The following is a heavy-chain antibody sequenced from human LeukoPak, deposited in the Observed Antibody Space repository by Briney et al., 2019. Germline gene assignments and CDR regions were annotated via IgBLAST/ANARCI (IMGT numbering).Heavy chain of an antibody. J-gene: IGHJ4*02. CDR2: IRYDGTSK. CDR1: EFTFTSYA. Sequence: SGGSLRLSCAASEFTFTSYALHWVRQAPGKGLEWVALIRYDGTSKYYADSVKGRFTISRDDSENTLYLQMNSLTAEDTAVYYCAKDLGGTFDYWGQGTLVTVSS. V-gene: IGHV3-30*02. CDR3: AKDLGGTFDY. D-gene: IGHD1-26*01.